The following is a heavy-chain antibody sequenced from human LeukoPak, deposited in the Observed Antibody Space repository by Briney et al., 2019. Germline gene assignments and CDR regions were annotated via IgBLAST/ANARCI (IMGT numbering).Heavy chain of an antibody. Sequence: GGSLRLSCAASGFTFSSHWMHWVRQAPGKGLVWVSRINTDGSTTNYADSVKGRFTVSRDNAKNTLYLQMNSLRAEDTAVYYCARGAFEYSSSSYDYWGQGTLVTVSS. CDR2: INTDGSTT. V-gene: IGHV3-74*01. D-gene: IGHD6-6*01. J-gene: IGHJ4*02. CDR1: GFTFSSHW. CDR3: ARGAFEYSSSSYDY.